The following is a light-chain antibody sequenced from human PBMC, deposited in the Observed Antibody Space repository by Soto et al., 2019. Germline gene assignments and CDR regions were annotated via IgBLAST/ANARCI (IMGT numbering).Light chain of an antibody. CDR1: QGITSA. J-gene: IGKJ4*01. CDR3: QQFNNFPLT. Sequence: AIQLPQSPSSLSASVGDSVIMTCRASQGITSALAWYQQRAGEAPKLLIYDAFSLEGGVPSRFSGSGSGTDFSLTINSLQPEEVATYYCQQFNNFPLTVGGGNKVAIK. CDR2: DAF. V-gene: IGKV1D-13*01.